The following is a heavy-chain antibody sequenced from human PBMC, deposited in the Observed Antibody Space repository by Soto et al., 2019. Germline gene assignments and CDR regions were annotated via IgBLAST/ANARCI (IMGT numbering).Heavy chain of an antibody. CDR3: AKGDNEELGAVAYYYGMDV. Sequence: GGSLRLSCAASGFTFDDYTMHWVRQAPGKGLEWVSLISWDGGSTYYADSVKGRFTISRDNSKNSLYLQMNSLRTEDTALYYCAKGDNEELGAVAYYYGMDVWGQGTTVTVSS. D-gene: IGHD1-7*01. V-gene: IGHV3-43*01. CDR1: GFTFDDYT. CDR2: ISWDGGST. J-gene: IGHJ6*02.